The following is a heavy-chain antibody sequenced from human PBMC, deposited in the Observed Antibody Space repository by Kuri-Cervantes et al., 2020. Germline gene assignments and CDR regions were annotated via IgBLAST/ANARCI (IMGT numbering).Heavy chain of an antibody. D-gene: IGHD5-18*01. CDR3: AKDPSGYSYGRFDY. CDR1: GFTFSDYY. Sequence: LSLTCAASGFTFSDYYMNWIRQVPGKGLEWVSYISSSGTTIYYADSVKGRSTISRDNAKNTLYLQMNSLRAEDTAVYYCAKDPSGYSYGRFDYWGRGTLVTVSS. J-gene: IGHJ4*02. CDR2: ISSSGTTI. V-gene: IGHV3-11*04.